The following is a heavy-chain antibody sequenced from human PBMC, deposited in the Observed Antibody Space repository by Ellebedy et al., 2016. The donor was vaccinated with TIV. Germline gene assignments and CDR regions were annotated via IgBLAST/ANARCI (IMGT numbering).Heavy chain of an antibody. V-gene: IGHV2-5*02. Sequence: SGPTLVKPTQTLTLTCTFSGFSLSTSGVGVGWIRQPPGKALECLGIIYWDDHKRYSLSLKSRVTITKDTSKNQVVLTMTNIDPLDTATYYYARQGGGLYFDYWGQGTLVTVSS. D-gene: IGHD2-15*01. CDR1: GFSLSTSGVG. CDR2: IYWDDHK. CDR3: ARQGGGLYFDY. J-gene: IGHJ4*02.